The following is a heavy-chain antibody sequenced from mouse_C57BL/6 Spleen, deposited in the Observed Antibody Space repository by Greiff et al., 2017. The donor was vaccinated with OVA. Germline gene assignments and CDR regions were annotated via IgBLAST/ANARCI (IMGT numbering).Heavy chain of an antibody. D-gene: IGHD4-1*01. V-gene: IGHV1-72*01. CDR1: GYTFSNYW. CDR2: FDPISGGT. Sequence: QVQLQQPGADLVKPGTSVKLSCKASGYTFSNYWMHWVKQRPGRGLEWIGRFDPISGGTKYNEKFRTKVTLTADKPSSTAYMQLSSLTSEDSAVYYCARPLGRGFDYWGQGTTLTVSS. CDR3: ARPLGRGFDY. J-gene: IGHJ2*01.